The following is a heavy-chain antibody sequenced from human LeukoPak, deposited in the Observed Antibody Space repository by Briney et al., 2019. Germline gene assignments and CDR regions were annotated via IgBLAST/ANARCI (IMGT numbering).Heavy chain of an antibody. CDR1: GYSFSNYW. Sequence: PGGSLRLSCKGSGYSFSNYWIGWVRQMPGKGLEWMGIIYPGDSDTRYSPSFQGQVTISVDESINTAYLQWSSLEASHTAMYYCARQYGRPFDYWGQGTLVTVSS. D-gene: IGHD4-17*01. CDR2: IYPGDSDT. CDR3: ARQYGRPFDY. J-gene: IGHJ4*02. V-gene: IGHV5-51*01.